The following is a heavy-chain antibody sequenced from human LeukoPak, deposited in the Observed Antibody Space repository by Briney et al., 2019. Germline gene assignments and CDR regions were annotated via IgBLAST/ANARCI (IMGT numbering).Heavy chain of an antibody. CDR1: GFTFSSYW. D-gene: IGHD2-21*02. CDR2: INSDGSTT. V-gene: IGHV3-74*01. Sequence: GGSLRLSCAASGFTFSSYWMHWVRQAPGKGLVWVSNINSDGSTTTYADSVKGRFTISRDNAENTLYLQMNSLRAEDTAVYYCARGWLAETTVVTPYNYWGQGTLVTVSS. J-gene: IGHJ4*02. CDR3: ARGWLAETTVVTPYNY.